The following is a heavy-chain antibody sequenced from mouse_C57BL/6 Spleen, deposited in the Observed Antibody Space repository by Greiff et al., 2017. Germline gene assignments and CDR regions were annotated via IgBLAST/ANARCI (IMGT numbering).Heavy chain of an antibody. V-gene: IGHV1-4*01. Sequence: LLESGAELARPGASVKMSCKASGYTFTSYTMHWVQQRPGQGLEWIGYINPSSGYTKYNQKFKDKAILTASKSSSTAYMQLGSLTSEDSADYDCAIVYSRSYGKCYALDYWGQGTSVTVSS. CDR3: AIVYSRSYGKCYALDY. CDR2: INPSSGYT. CDR1: GYTFTSYT. D-gene: IGHD1-1*01. J-gene: IGHJ4*01.